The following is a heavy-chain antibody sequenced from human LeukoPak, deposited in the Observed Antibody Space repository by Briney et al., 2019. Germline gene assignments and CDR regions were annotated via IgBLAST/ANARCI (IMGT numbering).Heavy chain of an antibody. CDR2: ISGSGSYM. Sequence: PGGSPRLSCAASGYIFSNYNMHWVRQAPGKGLEWVSSISGSGSYMYYVDSLKGRFTISRDNAKNSLYLQINSLAAEDTAVYYCATEGAVTVRAFDYWGQGTLVTVSS. V-gene: IGHV3-21*01. J-gene: IGHJ4*02. CDR3: ATEGAVTVRAFDY. D-gene: IGHD3-10*02. CDR1: GYIFSNYN.